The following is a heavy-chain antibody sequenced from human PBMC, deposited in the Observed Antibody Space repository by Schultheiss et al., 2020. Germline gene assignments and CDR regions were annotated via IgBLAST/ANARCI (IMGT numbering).Heavy chain of an antibody. Sequence: SETLSLTCTVSGGSISSSSYYWGWIRQPPGKGLEWIGSIYYSGSTYYNPSLKSRVTISVDTSKNQFSLKLSSVTAADTAVYYCARPDQEGEVDYWGQGTLVTVSS. CDR1: GGSISSSSYY. CDR2: IYYSGST. V-gene: IGHV4-39*01. J-gene: IGHJ4*02. CDR3: ARPDQEGEVDY. D-gene: IGHD3-10*01.